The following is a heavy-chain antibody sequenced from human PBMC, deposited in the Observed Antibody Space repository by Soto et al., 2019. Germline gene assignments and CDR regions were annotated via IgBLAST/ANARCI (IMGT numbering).Heavy chain of an antibody. CDR1: GFTFSDHP. CDR2: ISGSGTSI. D-gene: IGHD6-19*01. CDR3: VRKEVAVAGTYDY. J-gene: IGHJ4*02. Sequence: PGGSLRLSCAASGFTFSDHPMSWIRQAPGKGLQWVAYISGSGTSIYYADSARGRFTITRDNAKNSLYLQMNSLRAEDTAVYHCVRKEVAVAGTYDYWGRGTLVTVSS. V-gene: IGHV3-11*01.